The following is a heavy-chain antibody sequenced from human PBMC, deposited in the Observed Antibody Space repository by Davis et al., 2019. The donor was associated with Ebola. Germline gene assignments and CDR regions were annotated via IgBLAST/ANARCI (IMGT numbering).Heavy chain of an antibody. V-gene: IGHV1-69*04. Sequence: AASVKVSCKASGGTFSSYAISWVRQAPGQGLEWMGRIIPILSIANYAQKFQGRVTITADKSTSTAYMELSSLRSDDTAVYYCARENTPPTIVVVPAAVPGYYYGMDVWGQGTTVTVSS. J-gene: IGHJ6*02. CDR2: IIPILSIA. CDR1: GGTFSSYA. D-gene: IGHD2-2*01. CDR3: ARENTPPTIVVVPAAVPGYYYGMDV.